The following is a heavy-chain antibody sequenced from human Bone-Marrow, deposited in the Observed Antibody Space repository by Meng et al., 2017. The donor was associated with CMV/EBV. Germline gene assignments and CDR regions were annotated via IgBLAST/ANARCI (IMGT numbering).Heavy chain of an antibody. CDR3: AHRRDCRSTSCYRRAAFDI. CDR2: IYWNDDK. D-gene: IGHD2-2*02. J-gene: IGHJ3*02. Sequence: SGPTLVKPTQTLTLTCTFSGFSLSTSGVGVGWIRQPPGKALEWLALIYWNDDKRYSPSLKSRLTITKVTSKNQVVLTMTNMEPVDTATYYCAHRRDCRSTSCYRRAAFDIWGQGTMVTVSS. CDR1: GFSLSTSGVG. V-gene: IGHV2-5*01.